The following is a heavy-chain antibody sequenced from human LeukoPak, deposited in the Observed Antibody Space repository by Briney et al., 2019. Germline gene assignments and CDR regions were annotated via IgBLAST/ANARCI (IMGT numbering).Heavy chain of an antibody. J-gene: IGHJ4*02. Sequence: SETLSLTCAVYGGSFSGYYWSWIRQPPGKGLEWIGEINHSGSTNYNPSLKSRVTISVDRSKNQFSLKLSSVTAADTAVYYCARARGFLEWLTFDYWGQGTLVTVSS. CDR3: ARARGFLEWLTFDY. CDR1: GGSFSGYY. CDR2: INHSGST. V-gene: IGHV4-34*01. D-gene: IGHD3-3*01.